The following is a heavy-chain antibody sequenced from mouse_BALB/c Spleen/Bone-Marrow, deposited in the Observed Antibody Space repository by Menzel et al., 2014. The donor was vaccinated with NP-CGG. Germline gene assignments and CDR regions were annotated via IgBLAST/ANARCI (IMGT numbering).Heavy chain of an antibody. V-gene: IGHV1-7*01. D-gene: IGHD2-12*01. CDR2: INPSTGYT. J-gene: IGHJ2*01. CDR1: GYTFTSYW. CDR3: ARWGDDGTFDY. Sequence: VQLQQSGAELAKPGASVKMSCKVSGYTFTSYWMHWVKPRPGQGLEWIGYINPSTGYTEYNQKFKDKATLTADKSSSTAYMQLSSLTSEDSAVYYCARWGDDGTFDYWGQGTTLTVSS.